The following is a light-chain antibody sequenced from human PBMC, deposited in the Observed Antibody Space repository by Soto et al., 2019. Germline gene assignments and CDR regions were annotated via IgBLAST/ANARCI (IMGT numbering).Light chain of an antibody. CDR2: DDV. J-gene: IGLJ2*01. CDR3: GTWDSSLRAVV. V-gene: IGLV1-51*01. CDR1: GSNIGDHY. Sequence: QSVLTQPPSVSAAPRQTVTISCSGSGSNIGDHYVSWYQQVPGTTPRLLIYDDVRRPSGIPDRFSGSKSGTSATLGITGLQTGDEADYYCGTWDSSLRAVVFGGGTKLTVL.